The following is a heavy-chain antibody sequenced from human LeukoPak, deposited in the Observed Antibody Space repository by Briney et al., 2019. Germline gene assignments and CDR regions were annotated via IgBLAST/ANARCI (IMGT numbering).Heavy chain of an antibody. V-gene: IGHV1-3*04. CDR1: GYTFTSYA. D-gene: IGHD3-22*01. Sequence: ASVKVSCKASGYTFTSYAIHWVRQAPGQRLEWMGWINTGNGNTKYSQKFQGRVTITADESTSTAYMELSSLRSEDTAVYYCARAVHYYYDSSGYRPYYFDYWGQGTLVTVSS. CDR3: ARAVHYYYDSSGYRPYYFDY. J-gene: IGHJ4*02. CDR2: INTGNGNT.